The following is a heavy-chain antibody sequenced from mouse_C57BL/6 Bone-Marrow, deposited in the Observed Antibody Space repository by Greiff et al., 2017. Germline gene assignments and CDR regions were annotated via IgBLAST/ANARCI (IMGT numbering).Heavy chain of an antibody. J-gene: IGHJ2*01. Sequence: VQLQQSGAELARPGASVKLSCKASGYTFTSYGISWVKQRTGQGLEWIGEIYPRSGNTYYNEKFKGKATLTADKSSSTAYMELRSLTSEDSAVYFCARDSSPFDDWGQGTTLTVSS. V-gene: IGHV1-81*01. CDR3: ARDSSPFDD. D-gene: IGHD1-1*01. CDR1: GYTFTSYG. CDR2: IYPRSGNT.